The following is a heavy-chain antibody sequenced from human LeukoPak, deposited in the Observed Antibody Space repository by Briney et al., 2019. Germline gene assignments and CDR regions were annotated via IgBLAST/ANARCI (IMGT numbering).Heavy chain of an antibody. CDR2: ILTKRGGETT. V-gene: IGHV3-15*01. CDR1: GFTFSEAW. CDR3: ATNDVSDI. Sequence: GGSLRLSCAASGFTFSEAWMSWVRRAPGKGLEWVGRILTKRGGETTDYAAPVKGRFTISRDDSKETLYLQMDSLKTEDTAVYYCATNDVSDIWGQGTVVTVSS. J-gene: IGHJ3*02.